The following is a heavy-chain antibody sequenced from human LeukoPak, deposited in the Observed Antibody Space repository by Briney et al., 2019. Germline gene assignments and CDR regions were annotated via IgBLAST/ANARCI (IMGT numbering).Heavy chain of an antibody. CDR2: IYSGGST. CDR3: ARVGGSYTYHYYYMDV. V-gene: IGHV3-66*01. Sequence: GGSLRLSCAASGFTVSSNYMSWVRQAPGKGLEWVSVIYSGGSTYYADSVKGRFTISRDNSKNTLYLQMNSLRAEDTAVYYCARVGGSYTYHYYYMDVWGKGTTVTISS. D-gene: IGHD1-26*01. J-gene: IGHJ6*03. CDR1: GFTVSSNY.